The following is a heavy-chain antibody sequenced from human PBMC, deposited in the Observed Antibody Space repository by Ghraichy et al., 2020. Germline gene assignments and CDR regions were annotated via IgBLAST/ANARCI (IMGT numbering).Heavy chain of an antibody. CDR2: ISGTTSYT. J-gene: IGHJ4*02. Sequence: GGSLRLSCAASGFTFSDYGMTWVRQAPGKGLEWVSSISGTTSYTHYADSVKGRFTISRDNAKSSLSLQMNSLSAEDTAVYYCAIGVIDFWGQGTLVTVSS. V-gene: IGHV3-21*01. CDR3: AIGVIDF. CDR1: GFTFSDYG.